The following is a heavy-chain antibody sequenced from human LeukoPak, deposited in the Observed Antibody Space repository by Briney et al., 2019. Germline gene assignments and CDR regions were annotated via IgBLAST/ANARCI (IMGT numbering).Heavy chain of an antibody. D-gene: IGHD3-3*01. CDR3: ARRSDLWSGFRSDYYYMDV. CDR2: IHYGGNT. CDR1: GASMNKFY. Sequence: SETLSLTCTVSGASMNKFYWSWIRQPPGKGLEWIGYIHYGGNTNYSPSLKSRLTISVDRSNNQFSLSLTSVTAADTAVYYCARRSDLWSGFRSDYYYMDVWGNGTTVIVSS. V-gene: IGHV4-59*08. J-gene: IGHJ6*03.